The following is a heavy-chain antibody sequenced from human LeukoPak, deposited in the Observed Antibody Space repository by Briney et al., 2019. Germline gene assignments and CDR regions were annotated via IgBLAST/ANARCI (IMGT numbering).Heavy chain of an antibody. Sequence: PAESLTLSCTASGCAFGDSAMNWGRLPQGKGMGWVGFITSKANGGTHKYAASEKRRFIISREDSKSIAYLQMISLKTEGTAIYYCCRGRSGYCYGTSCCLDYWGPGSLVTDSS. D-gene: IGHD2-2*01. J-gene: IGHJ4*02. CDR2: ITSKANGGTH. CDR1: GCAFGDSA. V-gene: IGHV3-49*04. CDR3: CRGRSGYCYGTSCCLDY.